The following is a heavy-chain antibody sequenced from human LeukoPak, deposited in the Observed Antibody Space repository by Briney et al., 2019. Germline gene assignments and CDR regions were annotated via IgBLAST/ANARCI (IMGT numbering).Heavy chain of an antibody. CDR1: GGSISSGSYY. D-gene: IGHD3-10*01. CDR3: ARAPKGHYYGSGGNWFDP. J-gene: IGHJ5*02. Sequence: SQTLSLTCTVSGGSISSGSYYWSWIRQPAGKGLEWIGRIYTSGSTNYNPSLKSRVTISVDTSKNQFSLKLSSVTAADTAVYYCARAPKGHYYGSGGNWFDPWGQGTLVTVSS. CDR2: IYTSGST. V-gene: IGHV4-61*02.